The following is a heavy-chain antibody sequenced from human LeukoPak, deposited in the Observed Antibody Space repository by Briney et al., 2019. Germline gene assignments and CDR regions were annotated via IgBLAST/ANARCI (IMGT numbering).Heavy chain of an antibody. J-gene: IGHJ4*02. CDR3: ARDRTEPLVVGATGEFDY. CDR2: ISYDGSNK. V-gene: IGHV3-30-3*01. D-gene: IGHD1-26*01. CDR1: GFTFSSYA. Sequence: GGSLRLSCAASGFTFSSYAMHWVRQAPGKGLEWVAVISYDGSNKYYADSVKGRFTISRDNSKNTLYLQMNSLRAEDTAVYYCARDRTEPLVVGATGEFDYWGQGTLVTVSS.